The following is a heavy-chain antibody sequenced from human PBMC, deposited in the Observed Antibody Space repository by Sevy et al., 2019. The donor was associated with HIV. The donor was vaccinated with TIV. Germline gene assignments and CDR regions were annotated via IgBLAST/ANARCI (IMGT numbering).Heavy chain of an antibody. J-gene: IGHJ4*02. D-gene: IGHD6-19*01. CDR3: AKAGGGWNYFDY. CDR2: LDNSGDKT. V-gene: IGHV3-23*01. Sequence: GSLRLSCAASGFTFDNYAMTWVRQTPGKGLEWVSTLDNSGDKTYNADSVKGRFTISRDNSKNTLYLQMDSLRAEDTAIYYCAKAGGGWNYFDYSGQGTLVTVSS. CDR1: GFTFDNYA.